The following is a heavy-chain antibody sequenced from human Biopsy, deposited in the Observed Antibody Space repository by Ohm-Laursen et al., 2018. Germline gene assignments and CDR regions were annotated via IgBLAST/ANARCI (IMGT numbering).Heavy chain of an antibody. Sequence: SVKVSCKAPGGTFSNYAVNWVRQAPGPGLEWLGGNIPILGTGNYAQKLQDRVTVAADTSTSTATMELRSLRSDDTAVYYCATKLTGYFHHGGQGTLVIVSS. D-gene: IGHD3-9*01. V-gene: IGHV1-69*06. CDR1: GGTFSNYA. J-gene: IGHJ1*01. CDR3: ATKLTGYFHH. CDR2: NIPILGTG.